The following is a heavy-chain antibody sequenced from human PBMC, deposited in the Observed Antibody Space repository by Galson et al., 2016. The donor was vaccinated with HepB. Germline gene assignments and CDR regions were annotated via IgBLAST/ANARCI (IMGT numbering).Heavy chain of an antibody. CDR1: GFTFSEHY. J-gene: IGHJ3*01. CDR2: ISISSSYT. CDR3: ARNRGYSGYDAFDL. D-gene: IGHD5-12*01. Sequence: SLRLSCAASGFTFSEHYMSWIRQAPGKGLEWVSYISISSSYTNYADSVKGRFTISRDNAKNSVYLQMNSLRAEDTAVYYCARNRGYSGYDAFDLWGRGTVVTVSS. V-gene: IGHV3-11*03.